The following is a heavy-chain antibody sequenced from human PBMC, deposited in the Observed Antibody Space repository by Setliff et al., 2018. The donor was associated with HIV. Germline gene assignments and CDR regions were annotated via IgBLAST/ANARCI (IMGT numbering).Heavy chain of an antibody. D-gene: IGHD3-22*01. CDR1: GGSITSSGYH. CDR3: ASRYHYYDSSGYYRQGAFDI. V-gene: IGHV4-39*01. J-gene: IGHJ3*02. Sequence: SETLSLTCSVSGGSITSSGYHWGWIRQPPGKGLEWIGSIYYSGSTYYNPSLKSRVTISVDTSKNQFSLKLSSVTAADTAVYYCASRYHYYDSSGYYRQGAFDIWGQGTMVTVSS. CDR2: IYYSGST.